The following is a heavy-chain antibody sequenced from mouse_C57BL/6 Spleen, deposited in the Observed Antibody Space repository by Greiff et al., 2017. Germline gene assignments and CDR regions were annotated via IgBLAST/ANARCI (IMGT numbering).Heavy chain of an antibody. CDR2: IDPSDSET. CDR1: GYTFTSYW. Sequence: VKLQQPGAELVRPGSSVKLSCKASGYTFTSYWMHWVKQRPIQGLEWIGNIDPSDSETHYNQKFKDKATLTVDKSSSTAYMQLSSLTSEDSAVYYCAREDWDGAWFAYWGQGTLVTVSA. D-gene: IGHD4-1*01. CDR3: AREDWDGAWFAY. J-gene: IGHJ3*01. V-gene: IGHV1-52*01.